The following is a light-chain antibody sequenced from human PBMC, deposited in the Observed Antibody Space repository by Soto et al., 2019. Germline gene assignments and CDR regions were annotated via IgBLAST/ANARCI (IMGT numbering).Light chain of an antibody. J-gene: IGKJ1*01. CDR1: QGISNY. CDR3: QQHYSYPGT. Sequence: ASKGVRVPITCRASQGISNYLASYQQKPGKAPQLLINAASTLQSGVPSRFFGSRSGTEYTLPISCRQSPEYATEYYQQHYSYPGTFGQGTKVDIK. V-gene: IGKV1-8*01. CDR2: AAS.